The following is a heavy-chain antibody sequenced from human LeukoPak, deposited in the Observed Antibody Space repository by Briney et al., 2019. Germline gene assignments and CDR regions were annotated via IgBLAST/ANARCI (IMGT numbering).Heavy chain of an antibody. V-gene: IGHV1-18*01. J-gene: IGHJ3*02. D-gene: IGHD3-10*01. CDR3: ARDLIMYGSESYFDDTFDI. CDR2: INPNSGGT. Sequence: ASVKVSCKASGYTFNTYGITWVRQAPGQGLEWMGWINPNSGGTNYAQKLQGRVTMTTDTSTSTAYMELRSLRSDDTAVYYCARDLIMYGSESYFDDTFDIWGQGTKVTVSS. CDR1: GYTFNTYG.